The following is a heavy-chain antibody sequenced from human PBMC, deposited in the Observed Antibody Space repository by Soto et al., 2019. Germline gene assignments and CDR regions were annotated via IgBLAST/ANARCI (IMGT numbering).Heavy chain of an antibody. CDR1: GGTFRNYP. CDR3: ARSTLVVLNYFES. J-gene: IGHJ4*02. V-gene: IGHV1-69*02. D-gene: IGHD1-1*01. CDR2: IFPLTDIQ. Sequence: QVQLAQSGTEVKKPGSSVKVSCKASGGTFRNYPINWVRQAPGQGLEWMGSIFPLTDIQDYAQKFQARLTISADKSTSTAYMELSGLTSDDTAMYFCARSTLVVLNYFESWGQGTLVTVSS.